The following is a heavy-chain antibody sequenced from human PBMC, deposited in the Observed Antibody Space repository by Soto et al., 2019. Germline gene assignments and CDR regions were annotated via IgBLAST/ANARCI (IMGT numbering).Heavy chain of an antibody. D-gene: IGHD3-10*01. Sequence: PGGSLRLSCVVSGFTASAYYTSWVRQAPGKGLDWVSTLYSGGATFYADSVKGRFTISGDNSKNTLYLEMNSLRAEDTAVYYCARAGMWFGQLYWGQGSLVTVS. J-gene: IGHJ4*02. CDR2: LYSGGAT. CDR3: ARAGMWFGQLY. V-gene: IGHV3-53*01. CDR1: GFTASAYY.